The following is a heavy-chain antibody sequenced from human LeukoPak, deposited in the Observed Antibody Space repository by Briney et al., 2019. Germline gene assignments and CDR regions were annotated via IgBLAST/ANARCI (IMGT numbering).Heavy chain of an antibody. J-gene: IGHJ4*02. CDR1: GYSFTGYY. Sequence: ASVTVSFKASGYSFTGYYLNWVRQAPGEGLEWMGWINPYSGGTSYSQKFQGRVTMTRDTSNTTAYLELNNLTPDDTAVYYCARYPPDDFWGQGTLVTVSS. V-gene: IGHV1-2*02. CDR2: INPYSGGT. CDR3: ARYPPDDF.